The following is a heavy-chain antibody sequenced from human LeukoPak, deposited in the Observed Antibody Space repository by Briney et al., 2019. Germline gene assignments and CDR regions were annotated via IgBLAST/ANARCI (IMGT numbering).Heavy chain of an antibody. CDR3: AREEIFRVAVADNWVDY. J-gene: IGHJ4*02. V-gene: IGHV3-30-3*01. CDR1: GSTFSSYA. CDR2: ISYDGSNK. D-gene: IGHD6-19*01. Sequence: PAESMSPSSEASGSTFSSYAMHWVRQAPGKGLEWVAPISYDGSNKYYADSVKGRFTISRDNSKNTLYLQKNSLRAEDTAVYHCAREEIFRVAVADNWVDYWAQGTLVTVPS.